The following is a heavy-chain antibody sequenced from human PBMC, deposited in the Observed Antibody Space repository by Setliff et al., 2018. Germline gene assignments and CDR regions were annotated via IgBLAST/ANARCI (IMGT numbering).Heavy chain of an antibody. J-gene: IGHJ4*02. CDR3: ARLRGAFDY. CDR1: GDSISSGIYH. Sequence: PSETLSLTCSVSGDSISSGIYHWSWIRQPAGKGLEWIGRIYVNGGSTTYSPSLKSRVTISVDTSKNQFSLNLSSVTAADTAVYYCARLRGAFDYWGQGTLVTVSS. V-gene: IGHV4-61*02. CDR2: IYVNGGST. D-gene: IGHD3-16*01.